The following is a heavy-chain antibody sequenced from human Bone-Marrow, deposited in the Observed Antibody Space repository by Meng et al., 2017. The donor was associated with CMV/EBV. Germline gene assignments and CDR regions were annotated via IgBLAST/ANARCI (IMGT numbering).Heavy chain of an antibody. CDR2: INHSGST. CDR1: GGSFSGYY. V-gene: IGHV4-34*01. J-gene: IGHJ5*02. D-gene: IGHD3-22*01. CDR3: ARGVSGYYYNWFDP. Sequence: GSLRLSCAVYGGSFSGYYWSWIRQPPGKGLEWIGEINHSGSTNYNPSLKSRVTISVDTSKNQFSLKLSSVTAADTAVYYCARGVSGYYYNWFDPCGQGTLVTVSS.